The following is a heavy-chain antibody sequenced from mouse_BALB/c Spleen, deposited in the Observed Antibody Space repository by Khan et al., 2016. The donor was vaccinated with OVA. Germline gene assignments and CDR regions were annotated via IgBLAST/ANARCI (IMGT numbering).Heavy chain of an antibody. CDR1: GYTFTNYG. CDR3: ARSASYGFFDV. CDR2: INTYTGEP. V-gene: IGHV9-3-1*01. D-gene: IGHD6-1*01. Sequence: QIQLVQSGPELKKPGETVKISCKASGYTFTNYGMNWVKQAPGKGLKWMGWINTYTGEPTYADDFKGRFAFSLETSANTAYLQINNLKNEDTATDCCARSASYGFFDVWGAGTTVTVSS. J-gene: IGHJ1*01.